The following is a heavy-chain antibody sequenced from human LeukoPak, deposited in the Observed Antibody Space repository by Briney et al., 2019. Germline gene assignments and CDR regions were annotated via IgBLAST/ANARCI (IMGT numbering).Heavy chain of an antibody. CDR3: AKRPGMSAAGPFDP. D-gene: IGHD6-13*01. Sequence: GGSLRLSCAASGFTVSSNYMSWVRQAPGKGLEWVSVIYSGGSTYYADSVKGRFTISRDNSKNTLFLLLNSLRAEDTAVYYCAKRPGMSAAGPFDPWGQGTLVTVSS. J-gene: IGHJ5*02. CDR2: IYSGGST. CDR1: GFTVSSNY. V-gene: IGHV3-53*01.